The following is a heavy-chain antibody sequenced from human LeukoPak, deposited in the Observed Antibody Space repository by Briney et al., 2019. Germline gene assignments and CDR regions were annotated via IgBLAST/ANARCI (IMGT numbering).Heavy chain of an antibody. Sequence: ASVKVSCKASGYTFTSYGINWVRQAPGQGLEWMGWISAYNGHTNYAQNLQGRVTMTTDTSTSTAYMELRSLRSDDTAVYYCAREYSSSWYYWENYFDYWGQGTLVTVSS. J-gene: IGHJ4*02. CDR1: GYTFTSYG. D-gene: IGHD6-13*01. CDR3: AREYSSSWYYWENYFDY. CDR2: ISAYNGHT. V-gene: IGHV1-18*01.